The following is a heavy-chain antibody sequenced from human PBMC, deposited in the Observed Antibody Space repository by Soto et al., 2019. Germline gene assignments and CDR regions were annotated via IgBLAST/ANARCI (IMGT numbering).Heavy chain of an antibody. CDR2: IRQDGSEK. CDR3: AREIVVARGASYSDY. D-gene: IGHD2-2*01. V-gene: IGHV3-7*04. CDR1: GFTFSSNW. J-gene: IGHJ4*02. Sequence: GGSLRLSCVGSGFTFSSNWMTWVRQAPGKGLEWVGNIRQDGSEKNYVDSVKGRFTISRDNAKNSLYLQMNSLRAKDTAVYYCAREIVVARGASYSDYWGQGTLVTVSS.